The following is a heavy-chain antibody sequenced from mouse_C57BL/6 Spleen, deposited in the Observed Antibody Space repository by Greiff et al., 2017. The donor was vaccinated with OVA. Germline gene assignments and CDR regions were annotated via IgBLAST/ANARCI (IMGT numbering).Heavy chain of an antibody. J-gene: IGHJ4*01. CDR2: IWRGGST. Sequence: QVQLQQSGPGLVQPSQSLSITCTVSGFSLTSYGVHWVRQSPGKGLEWLGVIWRGGSTDYNAAFMSRLSITKDNSKSQVFFKMNSLQADDTAIYYCATPRYDGYYSYAMDYWGQGTSVTVSS. CDR3: ATPRYDGYYSYAMDY. D-gene: IGHD2-3*01. CDR1: GFSLTSYG. V-gene: IGHV2-5*01.